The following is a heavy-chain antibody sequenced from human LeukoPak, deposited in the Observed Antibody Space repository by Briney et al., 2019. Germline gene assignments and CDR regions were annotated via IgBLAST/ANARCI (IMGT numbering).Heavy chain of an antibody. D-gene: IGHD3-10*01. J-gene: IGHJ6*02. CDR3: AKSPGVITMVRGVISHYYYGMDV. CDR2: ISYDGSNK. V-gene: IGHV3-30*18. CDR1: GFTFSSYG. Sequence: QPGGSLRLSCAASGFTFSSYGMHWVRQAPGKGVEWVAVISYDGSNKYYADSVKGRFTISRDNSKNTLYLQMNSLRAEDTAVYYCAKSPGVITMVRGVISHYYYGMDVWGQGTTVTVSS.